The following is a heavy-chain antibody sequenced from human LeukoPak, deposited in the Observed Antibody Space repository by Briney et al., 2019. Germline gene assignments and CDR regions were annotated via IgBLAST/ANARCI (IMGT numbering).Heavy chain of an antibody. CDR1: GFTFSSYS. J-gene: IGHJ4*02. CDR2: ISSSSSYI. V-gene: IGHV3-21*01. Sequence: PGGSLRLSCAASGFTFSSYSMNWVRQAPGKGLEWVSSISSSSSYIYYADSVKGRFTISRDNAKNALYLQTNSLRAEDTAVYYRARALISSYTIYYFDYWGQGTLVTVSS. CDR3: ARALISSYTIYYFDY. D-gene: IGHD3-3*02.